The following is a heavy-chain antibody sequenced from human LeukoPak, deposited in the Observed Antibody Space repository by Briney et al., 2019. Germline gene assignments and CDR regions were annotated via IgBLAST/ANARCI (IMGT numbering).Heavy chain of an antibody. J-gene: IGHJ5*02. V-gene: IGHV4-61*02. D-gene: IGHD6-13*01. CDR2: IYTSGST. CDR3: ARDPHPSIAAGWFDP. Sequence: RIYTSGSTNYNPSLKSRVTISVDTSKNQFSLKLSSVTAADTAVYYCARDPHPSIAAGWFDPWGQGTLVTVSS.